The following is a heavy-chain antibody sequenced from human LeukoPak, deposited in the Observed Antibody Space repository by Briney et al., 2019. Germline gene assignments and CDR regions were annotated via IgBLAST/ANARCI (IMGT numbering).Heavy chain of an antibody. CDR1: GFSVGDNY. D-gene: IGHD5-18*01. CDR3: AKVLTAMGSTIRYFDY. Sequence: GGSLRLSCAASGFSVGDNYMSWVRQAPGKGLEWVSVIYSSGEIYYIESVEGRFTISRDNSKNTLYLKMNSLRAEDTAVYYCAKVLTAMGSTIRYFDYWGQGTLVTVSS. CDR2: IYSSGEI. V-gene: IGHV3-53*01. J-gene: IGHJ4*02.